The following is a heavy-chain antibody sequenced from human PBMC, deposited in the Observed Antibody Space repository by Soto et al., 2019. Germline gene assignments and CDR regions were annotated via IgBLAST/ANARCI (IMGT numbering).Heavy chain of an antibody. CDR2: ISSSGSTI. D-gene: IGHD6-6*01. J-gene: IGHJ6*03. V-gene: IGHV3-11*01. Sequence: GGSLRLSCAASGFTFSDYYMSWIRQAPGKGLEWVSYISSSGSTIYYADSVKGRFTISRDNAKNSLYLQMNSLRAEDTAVYYCASPIAARPYYYYYYMDVWGKGTTVTVSS. CDR1: GFTFSDYY. CDR3: ASPIAARPYYYYYYMDV.